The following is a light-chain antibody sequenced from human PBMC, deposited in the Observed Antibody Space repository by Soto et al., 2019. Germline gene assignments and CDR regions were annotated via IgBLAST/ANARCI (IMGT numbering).Light chain of an antibody. CDR2: RAS. J-gene: IGKJ1*01. Sequence: DIQMTQFPSTLFASVGDRVTITCRASQSINSWLAWYQQKPGKAPKLLIYRASSLESGVPSRFSGSGSGPEFTLTISSLQPEDFATYFCQQYNSYSRTFGQGTKVEIK. V-gene: IGKV1-5*03. CDR1: QSINSW. CDR3: QQYNSYSRT.